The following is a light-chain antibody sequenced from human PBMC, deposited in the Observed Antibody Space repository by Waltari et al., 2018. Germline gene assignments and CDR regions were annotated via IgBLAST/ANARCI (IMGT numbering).Light chain of an antibody. CDR3: QTGGHGTWV. CDR1: SGHITNV. J-gene: IGLJ3*02. Sequence: QLELTQSPSASASLGASVKPTCPLSSGHITNVVAWHQQQPQKGPRYLMKVNSDGSHSRGDEIPDRFSGSSSGAERYLTISSLQSEDEADYYCQTGGHGTWVFGGGTKLTVL. CDR2: VNSDGSH. V-gene: IGLV4-69*01.